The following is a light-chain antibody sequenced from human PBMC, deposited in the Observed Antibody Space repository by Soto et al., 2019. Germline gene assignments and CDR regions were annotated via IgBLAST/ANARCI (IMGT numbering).Light chain of an antibody. CDR2: DVS. Sequence: QSALTQPASVSGSPGQSITISCTGTSSDVGGYNYVSWYQQHPGKAPKLMIYDVSNRPSGVSNRFSGSKSGNTASLTISGLQAEDEADYYCSSYTSSSLVVFGGATKLTVL. J-gene: IGLJ2*01. CDR3: SSYTSSSLVV. V-gene: IGLV2-14*01. CDR1: SSDVGGYNY.